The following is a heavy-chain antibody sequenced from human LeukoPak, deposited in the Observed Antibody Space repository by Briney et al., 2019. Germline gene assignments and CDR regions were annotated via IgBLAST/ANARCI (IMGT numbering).Heavy chain of an antibody. CDR1: GYTFTINY. CDR2: IYPRDGST. CDR3: ARDQEGFDY. Sequence: ASVNVSCKASGYTFTINYIHWVRQAPGQGLEWMGMIYPRDGSTSYAQKFQGRVTVTRDTSTSTVHMELSGLRSEDTAVYYCARDQEGFDYWGQGTLVTVSS. J-gene: IGHJ4*02. V-gene: IGHV1-46*01.